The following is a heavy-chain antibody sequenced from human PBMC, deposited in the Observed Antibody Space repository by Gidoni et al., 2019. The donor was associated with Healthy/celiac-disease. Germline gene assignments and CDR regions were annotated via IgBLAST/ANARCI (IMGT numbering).Heavy chain of an antibody. CDR1: GFTFSSYW. CDR2: INSDGSST. D-gene: IGHD2-8*01. V-gene: IGHV3-74*01. J-gene: IGHJ6*02. CDR3: ARGMYVGIPLYGMDV. Sequence: EVQLVESGGGLVQPGGSLRLSCAASGFTFSSYWMHWVRQAPGKGLVWVSRINSDGSSTSYADSVKGRFTISRDNAKNTLYLQMNSLRAEDTAVYYCARGMYVGIPLYGMDVWGQGTTVTVSS.